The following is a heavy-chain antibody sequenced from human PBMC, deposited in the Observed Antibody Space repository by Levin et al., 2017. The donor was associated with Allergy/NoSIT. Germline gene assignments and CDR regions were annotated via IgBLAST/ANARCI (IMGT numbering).Heavy chain of an antibody. CDR2: IYYSGNT. J-gene: IGHJ3*02. CDR3: ARHPRPVMGGRHDAFDI. D-gene: IGHD3-16*01. Sequence: SETLSLTCTVSGGSFSSPTYYWVWIRQPPGKGLEWIGSIYYSGNTYYNPSLKSRVTISVDTSKNQFSLRLTSVTAADTAVYYCARHPRPVMGGRHDAFDIWGQGTMVTVSS. V-gene: IGHV4-39*01. CDR1: GGSFSSPTYY.